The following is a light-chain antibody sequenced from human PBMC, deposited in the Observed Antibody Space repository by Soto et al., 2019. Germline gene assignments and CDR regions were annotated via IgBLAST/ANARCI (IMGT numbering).Light chain of an antibody. V-gene: IGKV3-20*01. CDR1: QSLSSNY. Sequence: EIVLTQSPGTLSLSPGERATLSCRASQSLSSNYLAWYQQKPGQAPRLLISGTSNRATGIPDRFSGSGSGTDFTLTSSRLEPDDFAVYYCQQYGGSAFTFGPGTKVDIK. CDR2: GTS. J-gene: IGKJ3*01. CDR3: QQYGGSAFT.